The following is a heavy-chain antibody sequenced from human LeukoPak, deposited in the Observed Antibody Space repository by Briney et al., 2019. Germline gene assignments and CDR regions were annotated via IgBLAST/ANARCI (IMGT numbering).Heavy chain of an antibody. CDR1: GFTFSGYE. V-gene: IGHV3-21*01. Sequence: GALRLSCAASGFTFSGYEMNWVRQAPGKGLEWVSSISSSSIYRYYADSVKGRFTISRDNAKNSLYLQMNSLRAEDTAVYYCARTAAAGQIYYYYYYMDVWGKGTTVTVSS. CDR3: ARTAAAGQIYYYYYYMDV. CDR2: ISSSSIYR. J-gene: IGHJ6*03. D-gene: IGHD6-13*01.